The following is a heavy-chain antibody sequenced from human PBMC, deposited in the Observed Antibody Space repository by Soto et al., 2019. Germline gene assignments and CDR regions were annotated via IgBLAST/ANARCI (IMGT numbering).Heavy chain of an antibody. Sequence: GGSLRLSCAASGFTFSSYAMSWVRQAPGKGLEWVSAISGSGGSTYYADSVKGRFTISRDNSKNTLYLQMNSLRAEDTAVYYCAKDREWSVVVVAATQGDFDYWGQGTLVTVSS. V-gene: IGHV3-23*01. CDR1: GFTFSSYA. CDR3: AKDREWSVVVVAATQGDFDY. CDR2: ISGSGGST. J-gene: IGHJ4*02. D-gene: IGHD2-15*01.